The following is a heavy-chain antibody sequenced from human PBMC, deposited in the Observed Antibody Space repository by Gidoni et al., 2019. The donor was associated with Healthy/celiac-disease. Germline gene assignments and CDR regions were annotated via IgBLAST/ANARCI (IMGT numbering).Heavy chain of an antibody. CDR1: GFPFSSYG. V-gene: IGHV3-30*18. Sequence: QVQLVESGGGVVQPGRSLRLSCAASGFPFSSYGMHWVRQAPGKGLEWVAVISYDGSNKYYADSVKGRFTISRDNSKNTLYLQMNSLRAEDTAVYYCAKDLPPKRVASAFDIWGQGTMVTVSS. J-gene: IGHJ3*02. D-gene: IGHD3-22*01. CDR2: ISYDGSNK. CDR3: AKDLPPKRVASAFDI.